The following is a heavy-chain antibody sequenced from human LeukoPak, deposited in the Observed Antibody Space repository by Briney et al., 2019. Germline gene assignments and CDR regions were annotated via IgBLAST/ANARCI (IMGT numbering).Heavy chain of an antibody. J-gene: IGHJ6*02. CDR3: GGSGSYYYYGMDV. V-gene: IGHV3-11*01. CDR1: GFTFSDYY. D-gene: IGHD3-10*01. Sequence: GGSLRLSCAASGFTFSDYYMSWIRQAPGKGLEWVSYISSSGSTIYYADSVKGRFTISRDNAKNSLYLQMNSLRAEDTAVYYCGGSGSYYYYGMDVWGQGTTVTVSS. CDR2: ISSSGSTI.